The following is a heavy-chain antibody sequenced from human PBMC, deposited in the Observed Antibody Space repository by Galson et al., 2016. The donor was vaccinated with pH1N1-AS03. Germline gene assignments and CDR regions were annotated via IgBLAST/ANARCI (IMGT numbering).Heavy chain of an antibody. D-gene: IGHD6-19*01. CDR1: GFTFSSYA. CDR3: AKDKEAVADRRGYFFDD. V-gene: IGHV3-23*01. CDR2: IIGAGGVP. Sequence: SLRLSCAASGFTFSSYAMSWVRQAPGKGLEWVASIIGAGGVPYYAGSVKGRFAVSRDTSENTAYLQLDRLRAEDTAVYYCAKDKEAVADRRGYFFDDWGQGTLVTASS. J-gene: IGHJ4*02.